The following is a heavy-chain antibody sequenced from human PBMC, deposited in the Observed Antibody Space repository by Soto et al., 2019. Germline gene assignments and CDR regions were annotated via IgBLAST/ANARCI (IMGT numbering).Heavy chain of an antibody. V-gene: IGHV3-23*01. CDR1: GFTFGSCG. CDR2: VSPHGANT. Sequence: ESGGDLVQPGGSLRLSCVASGFTFGSCGMNWVRQAPGKGLEWVAGVSPHGANTYYADSVRGRFIISRDDSRNTVSLDMNSLRGDDSAVYYCATEGAKTTWNFDYWGQGTVVTVSS. J-gene: IGHJ4*02. D-gene: IGHD1-1*01. CDR3: ATEGAKTTWNFDY.